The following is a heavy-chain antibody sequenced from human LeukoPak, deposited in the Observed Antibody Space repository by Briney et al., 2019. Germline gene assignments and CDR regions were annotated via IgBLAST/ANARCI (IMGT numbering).Heavy chain of an antibody. V-gene: IGHV1-69*05. CDR1: GGTFSSYA. J-gene: IGHJ4*02. CDR2: IIPIFGTA. CDR3: ARDGSSGSFDY. Sequence: SVKVSCKASGGTFSSYAISWVRQAPGPGLEWMGRIIPIFGTANYAQKFQGRVTITTDESTSTAYMELSSLRSEDAAVYYCARDGSSGSFDYWGQGTLVTVSS. D-gene: IGHD6-19*01.